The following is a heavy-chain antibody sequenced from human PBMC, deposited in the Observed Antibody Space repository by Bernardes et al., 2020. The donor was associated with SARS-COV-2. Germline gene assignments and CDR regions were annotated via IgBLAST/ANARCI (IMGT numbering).Heavy chain of an antibody. V-gene: IGHV3-74*03. CDR3: VRGPSDGHGRFEY. Sequence: GGSLRLSCTASGFTFSSYWMHWVRQAPGKGLVWVSRINGDGSTTTYADSVTGRFTISRDNARNTLYLQMNSLRDEDTALYYCVRGPSDGHGRFEYWGQGTLGTVSS. J-gene: IGHJ4*02. CDR1: GFTFSSYW. CDR2: INGDGSTT.